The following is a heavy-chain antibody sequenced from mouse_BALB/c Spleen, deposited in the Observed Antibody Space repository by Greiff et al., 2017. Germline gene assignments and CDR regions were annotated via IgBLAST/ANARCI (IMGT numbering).Heavy chain of an antibody. D-gene: IGHD2-1*01. CDR2: ISYSGST. V-gene: IGHV3-2*02. Sequence: EVQLVESGPGLVKPSQSLSLTCTVTGFSITSDYAWYWIRQFPGNKLEWMGYISYSGSTSYTPSLKSRISITRDTSKNQVFLQLNSVTTEDTATYYCARGGNAVYAMDYWGQGTSVTVSS. J-gene: IGHJ4*01. CDR3: ARGGNAVYAMDY. CDR1: GFSITSDYA.